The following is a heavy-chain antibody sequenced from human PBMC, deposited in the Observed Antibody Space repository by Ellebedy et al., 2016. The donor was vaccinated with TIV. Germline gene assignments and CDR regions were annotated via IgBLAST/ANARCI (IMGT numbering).Heavy chain of an antibody. CDR1: GFTFSSYA. V-gene: IGHV3-23*01. D-gene: IGHD2-8*01. J-gene: IGHJ4*02. Sequence: GGSLRLSXAASGFTFSSYAMSWVRQAPGKGLEWVSAISGSGGSTYYADSVKGRFTISRDNSKNSLYLQMNSLRTEDTALYYCAKDPNGVQAGLGGYFDYWGQGTLVTVSS. CDR2: ISGSGGST. CDR3: AKDPNGVQAGLGGYFDY.